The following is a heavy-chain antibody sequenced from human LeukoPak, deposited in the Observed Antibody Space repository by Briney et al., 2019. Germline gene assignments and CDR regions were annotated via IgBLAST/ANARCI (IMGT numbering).Heavy chain of an antibody. CDR2: IYYSGST. V-gene: IGHV4-31*03. CDR1: GGSISGGGYD. J-gene: IGHJ4*02. D-gene: IGHD3-10*01. Sequence: PSETLSLTCTVSGGSISGGGYDWSWIRQQPGKGLGWIGFIYYSGSTYYNPSLKSRVTISVDTSKNQFSLKLSSAPAADTAVYYCARAHYYLDYWGQGTLVTVSS. CDR3: ARAHYYLDY.